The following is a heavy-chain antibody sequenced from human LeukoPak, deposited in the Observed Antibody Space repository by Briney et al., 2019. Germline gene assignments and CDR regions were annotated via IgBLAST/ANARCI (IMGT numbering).Heavy chain of an antibody. CDR2: IYSGGST. Sequence: GGSLRLSCAASGFTVSSNYMSWVRQAPGKGLEWVSVIYSGGSTYYADSVKGRFTISRDNSKNTLYLQMNSLRAEDTAVYYCARDKTGDNYHYYYMDVWGKGTTVTVSS. V-gene: IGHV3-53*01. CDR3: ARDKTGDNYHYYYMDV. CDR1: GFTVSSNY. J-gene: IGHJ6*03. D-gene: IGHD7-27*01.